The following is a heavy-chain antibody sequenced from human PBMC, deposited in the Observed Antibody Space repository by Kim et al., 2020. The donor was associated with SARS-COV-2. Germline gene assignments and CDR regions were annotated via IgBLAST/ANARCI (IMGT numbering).Heavy chain of an antibody. V-gene: IGHV1-8*01. CDR2: MNPNSGNT. CDR3: ARVYCGGDCYSRYYYYYYGMDV. D-gene: IGHD2-21*02. Sequence: ASVKVSCKASGYTFTSYDINWVRQATGQGLEWMGWMNPNSGNTGYAQKFQGRVTMTRNTSISTAYMELSSLRSEDTAVYYCARVYCGGDCYSRYYYYYYGMDVWGQGTTVTVSS. CDR1: GYTFTSYD. J-gene: IGHJ6*02.